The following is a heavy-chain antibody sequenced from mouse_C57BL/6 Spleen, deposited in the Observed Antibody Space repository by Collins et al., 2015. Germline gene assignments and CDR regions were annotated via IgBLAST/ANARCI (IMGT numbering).Heavy chain of an antibody. CDR2: IDPENGDT. Sequence: VQLQQSGAELVRPGASVKLSCTASGFNIKDDYMHWVKQRPEQGLEWIGWIDPENGDTEYASKFQGKATITADTSSNTAYLQLSSLTSEDTAVYYCTVYGYDNYGMDYWGQGTSVTVSS. CDR3: TVYGYDNYGMDY. J-gene: IGHJ4*01. D-gene: IGHD2-2*01. CDR1: GFNIKDDY. V-gene: IGHV14-4*01.